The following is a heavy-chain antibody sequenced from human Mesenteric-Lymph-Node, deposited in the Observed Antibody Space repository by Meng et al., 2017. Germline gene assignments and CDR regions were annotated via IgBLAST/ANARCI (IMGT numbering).Heavy chain of an antibody. CDR3: ASNGPVAGTHY. J-gene: IGHJ4*02. CDR1: GVSISTYY. CDR2: IYYSGST. Sequence: QVPLQESGPGLVKPSETLSLTCTVSGVSISTYYWSWIRQPPGKGLEWIGYIYYSGSTNYNPSLKSRVTISVDTSKNQFSLKLNSVTAADTAVYYCASNGPVAGTHYWGQGTLVTVSS. D-gene: IGHD6-19*01. V-gene: IGHV4-59*08.